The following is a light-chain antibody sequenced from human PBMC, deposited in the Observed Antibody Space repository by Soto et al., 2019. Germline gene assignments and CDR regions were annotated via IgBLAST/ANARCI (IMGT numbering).Light chain of an antibody. J-gene: IGKJ3*01. V-gene: IGKV1-27*01. CDR1: QGIGNY. CDR2: DAS. CDR3: QNYDSVPVI. Sequence: DIQMTQSPSSLSASVGDRVTITCRASQGIGNYLAWYQQKPGKPPNLLIYDASTLQSGVPSRFSGSGSGTDFTLTISSLQPEDVATYYCQNYDSVPVIFGPGTKVDI.